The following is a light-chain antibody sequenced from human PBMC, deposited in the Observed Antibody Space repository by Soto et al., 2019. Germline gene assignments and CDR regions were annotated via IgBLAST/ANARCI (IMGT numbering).Light chain of an antibody. V-gene: IGKV3-11*01. Sequence: IVLTQSPATLSLSPGERATLSCRASQSVSSSYLAWYQQKPGQAPRLLIYDASNRATGIPARFSGSGSGTDFTLTISSLEPEDFAVYYCQQRSNWPPFTFGQGTRLEI. CDR2: DAS. CDR1: QSVSSSY. J-gene: IGKJ5*01. CDR3: QQRSNWPPFT.